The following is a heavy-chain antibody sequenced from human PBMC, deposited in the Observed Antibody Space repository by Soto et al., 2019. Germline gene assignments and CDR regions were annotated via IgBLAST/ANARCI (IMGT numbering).Heavy chain of an antibody. CDR2: ISGGGGST. CDR1: GFAFSSYA. Sequence: EVQLLESGGGLVQPGGSLRLSCAASGFAFSSYAMSWVRQSPGKGLEWVSGISGGGGSTYYADSVLGRFTISRDNSKNTLYLQMHSLRAEDTAVYYCAKDTQWLALSVFDYWGQGSLGTVSS. V-gene: IGHV3-23*01. D-gene: IGHD6-19*01. CDR3: AKDTQWLALSVFDY. J-gene: IGHJ4*02.